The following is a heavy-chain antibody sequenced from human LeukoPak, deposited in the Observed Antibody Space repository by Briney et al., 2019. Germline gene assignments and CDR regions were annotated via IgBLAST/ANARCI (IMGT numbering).Heavy chain of an antibody. CDR3: ARGPMGGTTISHKSNYYYHMDV. V-gene: IGHV1-18*01. Sequence: ASVKVSCKASGYKFTSYGISWVRQAPGQGLEWMGWIITYNGNTKNVQRLQGRLTLTADTSTSTAYMELRGLTSDDTAVYYCARGPMGGTTISHKSNYYYHMDVWGEGTTVTVSS. CDR2: IITYNGNT. CDR1: GYKFTSYG. D-gene: IGHD1-7*01. J-gene: IGHJ6*03.